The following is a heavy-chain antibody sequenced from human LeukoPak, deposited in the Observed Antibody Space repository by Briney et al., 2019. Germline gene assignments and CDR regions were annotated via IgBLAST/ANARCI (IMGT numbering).Heavy chain of an antibody. D-gene: IGHD6-6*01. CDR2: IYTSGST. CDR1: GGSISSGSYY. Sequence: SQTLSLTCTVSGGSISSGSYYWSWIRQPAGKGLEWIGRIYTSGSTNYNPSLKSRVTISVDTSKNQFSLKLSSVTAADTAVYYCARVGSSSGYYYYYYMDVWGKGTTVTVSS. CDR3: ARVGSSSGYYYYYYMDV. J-gene: IGHJ6*03. V-gene: IGHV4-61*02.